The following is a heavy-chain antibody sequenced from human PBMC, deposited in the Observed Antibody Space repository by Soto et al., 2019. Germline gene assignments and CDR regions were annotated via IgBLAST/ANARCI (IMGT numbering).Heavy chain of an antibody. D-gene: IGHD1-26*01. CDR2: IYPGDSDT. J-gene: IGHJ6*02. Sequence: GESLKISCKGSGYSFTSYWIVWVRQMPGKGLEWMGIIYPGDSDTRYSPSFQGQVTISADKSISTAYLQWSSLKASDTAMYYCARVRVVRAYRYYYGMDVWGQGTTVTVSS. V-gene: IGHV5-51*01. CDR1: GYSFTSYW. CDR3: ARVRVVRAYRYYYGMDV.